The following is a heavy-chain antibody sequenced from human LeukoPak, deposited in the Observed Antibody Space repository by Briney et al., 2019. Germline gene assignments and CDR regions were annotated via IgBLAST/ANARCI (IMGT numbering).Heavy chain of an antibody. CDR2: INASGGST. CDR3: ARAYADEVNTFDY. D-gene: IGHD2/OR15-2a*01. J-gene: IGHJ4*02. CDR1: GYSFTSYY. V-gene: IGHV1-46*01. Sequence: ASVKVSCKACGYSFTSYYMNRVRQAPGQGLEWMGIINASGGSTSYAQKFQGRLTMTRDTSTRTVYMELSSLRSEDTAVYYCARAYADEVNTFDYWGQGTLVTVSS.